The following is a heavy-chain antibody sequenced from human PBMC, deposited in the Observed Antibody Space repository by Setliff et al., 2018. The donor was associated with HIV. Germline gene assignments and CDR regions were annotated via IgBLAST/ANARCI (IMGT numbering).Heavy chain of an antibody. Sequence: PSETLSLTCTVSDSGTYYWSWIRQPAGKGLEWIGRVSSRGDTNYNPSLKSRVTMSVDTSKNQFSLKLTSVTASDTAVYYCARQAIFGYYDSSGYLDYYYVDVWGKGTTVTVSS. J-gene: IGHJ6*03. D-gene: IGHD3-22*01. CDR3: ARQAIFGYYDSSGYLDYYYVDV. V-gene: IGHV4-4*07. CDR1: DSGTYY. CDR2: VSSRGDT.